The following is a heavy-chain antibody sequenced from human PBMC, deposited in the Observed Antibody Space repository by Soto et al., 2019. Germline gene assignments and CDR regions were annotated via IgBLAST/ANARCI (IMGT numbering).Heavy chain of an antibody. D-gene: IGHD2-2*01. CDR1: GYTFTSYA. Sequence: ASVKVSCKASGYTFTSYAMHWVRQAPGQRLEWMGWINAGNGNTKYSQKFQGRVTTTRDTSASTAYMERSSLRSEHTPVYYCARDRLPGWGYCSSTSCYRKPYGMDVWGQGTTVTVS. CDR2: INAGNGNT. V-gene: IGHV1-3*01. J-gene: IGHJ6*02. CDR3: ARDRLPGWGYCSSTSCYRKPYGMDV.